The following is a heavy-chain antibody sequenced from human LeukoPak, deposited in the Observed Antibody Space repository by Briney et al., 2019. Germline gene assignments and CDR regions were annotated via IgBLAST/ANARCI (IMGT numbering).Heavy chain of an antibody. CDR3: ARALASGRLPYFDH. V-gene: IGHV4-59*01. Sequence: PSETLSLTCTVSGGSISSYYWSWIRQPPGKGLEWIGYISYTGSTNYNPSLESRVTISVDTSKNQFALKLNSVTAADTAVYYCARALASGRLPYFDHWGQGTLVTVSS. J-gene: IGHJ4*02. CDR1: GGSISSYY. D-gene: IGHD5-12*01. CDR2: ISYTGST.